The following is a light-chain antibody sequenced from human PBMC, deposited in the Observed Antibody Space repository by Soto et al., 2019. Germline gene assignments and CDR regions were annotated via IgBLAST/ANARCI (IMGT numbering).Light chain of an antibody. V-gene: IGKV1-5*01. CDR3: QQYNSYST. J-gene: IGKJ1*01. Sequence: DLPLTQSPSTLSASLGDRVTITFRASQSISSWLAWYQQKPGKAPKLLIYDASSLESGVPSRFSGSGSGTEFTLTISSLQPDDFATYYCQQYNSYSTFGQGTKVDIK. CDR2: DAS. CDR1: QSISSW.